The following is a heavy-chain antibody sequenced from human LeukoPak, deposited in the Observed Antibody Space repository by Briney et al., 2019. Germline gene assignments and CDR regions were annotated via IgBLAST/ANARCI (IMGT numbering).Heavy chain of an antibody. D-gene: IGHD3-10*01. CDR3: ARDGLRGAFDI. J-gene: IGHJ3*02. V-gene: IGHV3-23*01. Sequence: GGSLRLSCAASAFSLNNDAMSWVRQAPGKGLEWVSSIGAIDDRTYYADSVKGRLTISRDNAKNSLYLQMNSLRAEDTAVYYCARDGLRGAFDIWGQGTMVTVSS. CDR1: AFSLNNDA. CDR2: IGAIDDRT.